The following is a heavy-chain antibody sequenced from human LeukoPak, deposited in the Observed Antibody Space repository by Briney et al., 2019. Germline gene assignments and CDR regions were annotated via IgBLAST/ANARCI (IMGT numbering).Heavy chain of an antibody. CDR1: GFTFRTTV. CDR2: ISGSGGST. V-gene: IGHV3-23*01. Sequence: GSLRLSCAASGFTFRTTVMTWVRQAPGKGLEWVSAISGSGGSTYYADSVKGRFTISRDNSKNTLYLQMNSLRAEDTAVYYCAKLNIAVADKDYWGQGTLVTVSS. CDR3: AKLNIAVADKDY. D-gene: IGHD6-19*01. J-gene: IGHJ4*02.